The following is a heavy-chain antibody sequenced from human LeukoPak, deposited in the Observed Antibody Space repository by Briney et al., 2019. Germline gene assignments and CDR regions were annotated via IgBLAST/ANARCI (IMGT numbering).Heavy chain of an antibody. CDR3: VRVAPYIVVVVAATRVGAFDI. CDR2: SNHGGST. J-gene: IGHJ3*02. Sequence: SETLSLTCAVYGGSFSGYYWSWIRQPPGKGLEWIGESNHGGSTNYNPSPKSRVTISVDTSKNQFSLKLSSVTAADTAVYYCVRVAPYIVVVVAATRVGAFDIWGQGTMVTVSS. V-gene: IGHV4-34*01. D-gene: IGHD2-15*01. CDR1: GGSFSGYY.